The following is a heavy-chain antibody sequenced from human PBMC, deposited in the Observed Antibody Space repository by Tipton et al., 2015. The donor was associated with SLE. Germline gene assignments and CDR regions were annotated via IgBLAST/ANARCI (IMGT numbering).Heavy chain of an antibody. Sequence: LRLSCTVSGGSISSYYWSWIRQPPGKGLEWIGYIYYSGNTNYNPSLKSRVTISVDTSKNQFSLKLSSVTAADTAVYYCARVPSRFGGFDYWGQGTLVTVSS. V-gene: IGHV4-59*01. CDR2: IYYSGNT. CDR1: GGSISSYY. J-gene: IGHJ4*02. CDR3: ARVPSRFGGFDY. D-gene: IGHD3-16*01.